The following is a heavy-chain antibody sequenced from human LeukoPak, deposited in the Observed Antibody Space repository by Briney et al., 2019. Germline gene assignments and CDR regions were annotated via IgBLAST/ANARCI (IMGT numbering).Heavy chain of an antibody. CDR2: IYTSGST. CDR3: AGELEYYYMDV. CDR1: GGSSSSGSYY. J-gene: IGHJ6*03. V-gene: IGHV4-61*02. Sequence: SQTLSLTCTVSGGSSSSGSYYWSWIRQPAGKGLEWIGRIYTSGSTNYNPSLKSRVTISLDTSKKQFSLKLSSVTAADTAVYYCAGELEYYYMDVWGKGTTVTVSS. D-gene: IGHD1-1*01.